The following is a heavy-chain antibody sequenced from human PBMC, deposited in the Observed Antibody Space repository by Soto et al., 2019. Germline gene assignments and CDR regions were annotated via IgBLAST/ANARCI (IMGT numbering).Heavy chain of an antibody. CDR1: GGTFSSYA. CDR2: IIPIFGTA. CDR3: ARATQITIFDWFDP. D-gene: IGHD3-3*01. J-gene: IGHJ5*02. Sequence: ASVKVSCKASGGTFSSYAISWVRQAPGQGLEWMGGIIPIFGTANYAQKFQGRVTITADESTSTAYMELSSLRSEDTAVYYCARATQITIFDWFDPWGQGTLVTVSS. V-gene: IGHV1-69*13.